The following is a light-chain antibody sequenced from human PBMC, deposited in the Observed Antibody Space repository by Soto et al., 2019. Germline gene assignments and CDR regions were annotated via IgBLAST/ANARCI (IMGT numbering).Light chain of an antibody. J-gene: IGKJ1*01. V-gene: IGKV3-15*01. Sequence: DMLMSQAPDSLSASVWERVTISCGASQDISSNLAWYQQKPGKAPKLLIYGASTRYTVIPARFSGSGSGTEFTLTISSLQSEDFAAYYCQQYYNWPRTFGQGTKVDIK. CDR1: QDISSN. CDR2: GAS. CDR3: QQYYNWPRT.